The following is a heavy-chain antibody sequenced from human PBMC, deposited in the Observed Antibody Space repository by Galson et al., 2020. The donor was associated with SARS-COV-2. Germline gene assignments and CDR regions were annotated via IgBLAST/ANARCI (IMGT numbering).Heavy chain of an antibody. V-gene: IGHV1-18*01. CDR2: ISAYNGDT. CDR3: ARDLTKIRGIIVGGWFDP. J-gene: IGHJ5*02. CDR1: GYTFTNYG. D-gene: IGHD3-10*01. Sequence: ASVKVSCRTSGYTFTNYGITWVRQAPGQGLEWMGWISAYNGDTNSAQKVRGRDTMTTDTSTSTAYMELRSLKSDDTAVYYCARDLTKIRGIIVGGWFDPWGPGTPVTVSS.